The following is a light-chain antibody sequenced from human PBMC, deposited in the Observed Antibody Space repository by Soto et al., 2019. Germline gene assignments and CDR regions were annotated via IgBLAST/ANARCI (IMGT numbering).Light chain of an antibody. CDR1: IGYSTYA. Sequence: QSVLTQSPSASASLGASVKLTCTLSIGYSTYAIAWHQQQSGKGPRFLMKINYDGTHSKGDGFYDRFSGSSSGAERHLTIYSLQSEDEADYYCQSLGTGIQVFGGGTKLTVL. J-gene: IGLJ3*02. CDR3: QSLGTGIQV. CDR2: INYDGTH. V-gene: IGLV4-69*01.